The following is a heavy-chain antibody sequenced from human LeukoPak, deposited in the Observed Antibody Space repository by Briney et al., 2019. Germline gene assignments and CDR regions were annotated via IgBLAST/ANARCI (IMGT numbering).Heavy chain of an antibody. J-gene: IGHJ4*02. CDR2: IIPIFGTA. Sequence: SVKVSCKASGGTFSSYAISWVRQAPGQGLEWMGGIIPIFGTANYAQKFQGRVTITTDEYTSTAYMELSSLRSEDTAVYYCARAAREDYYDSSGYYYYWGQGTLVTVSS. V-gene: IGHV1-69*05. D-gene: IGHD3-22*01. CDR3: ARAAREDYYDSSGYYYY. CDR1: GGTFSSYA.